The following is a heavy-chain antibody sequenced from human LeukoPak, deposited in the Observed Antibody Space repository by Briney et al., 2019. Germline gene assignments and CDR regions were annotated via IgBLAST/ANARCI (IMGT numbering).Heavy chain of an antibody. CDR1: GDSISSYY. D-gene: IGHD5-12*01. Sequence: SSETLSLTCTVSGDSISSYYWSWIRQPAGKGLEWFGRIPASGSTRYNPSLQSRVTMSVDTSKNQFSLKLTSVTAADTAVYFCARGMAAAYDYNWFDTWGQGTLVTVSS. J-gene: IGHJ5*02. CDR3: ARGMAAAYDYNWFDT. CDR2: IPASGST. V-gene: IGHV4-4*07.